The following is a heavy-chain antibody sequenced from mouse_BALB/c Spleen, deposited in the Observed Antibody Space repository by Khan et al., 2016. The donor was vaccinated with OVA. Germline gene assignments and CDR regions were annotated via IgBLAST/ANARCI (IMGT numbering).Heavy chain of an antibody. J-gene: IGHJ3*01. Sequence: EVELVESGGGLVKPGGSLKLSCAASGFTFSNYAMSWVRQTPEKRLEWVASISSGGKTSYPDSVKGRFTISRDNARNILSLQMSSLRSEDTAMYYCARDDWFAYWGQGTLVTVSA. CDR1: GFTFSNYA. V-gene: IGHV5-6-5*01. CDR2: ISSGGKT. CDR3: ARDDWFAY.